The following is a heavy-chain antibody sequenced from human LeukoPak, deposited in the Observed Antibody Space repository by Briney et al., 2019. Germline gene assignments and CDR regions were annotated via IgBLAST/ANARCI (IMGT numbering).Heavy chain of an antibody. J-gene: IGHJ5*02. CDR1: GGSISSGGYY. CDR3: ARSMVRGVIIRAGFDP. CDR2: IYYRGST. V-gene: IGHV4-31*03. Sequence: SQTLSLTCTVSGGSISSGGYYWSWIRQHPGKGLEWFGYIYYRGSTYYNPSLKSRVTISVDTSKNQFSLKLSSVTAADTAVYYCARSMVRGVIIRAGFDPWGQGTLVTVSS. D-gene: IGHD3-10*01.